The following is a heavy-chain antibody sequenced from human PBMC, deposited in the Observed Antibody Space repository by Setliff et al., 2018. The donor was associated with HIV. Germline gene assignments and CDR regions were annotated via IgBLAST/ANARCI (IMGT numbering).Heavy chain of an antibody. V-gene: IGHV4-4*09. CDR1: GGSISGYH. Sequence: SLTCTVSGGSISGYHWNWLRQTPGKGLEWIGYIYTSGSTNYNPSLYSRVTISVDTSKNQFSLKLSSVTAADTAVYYCARHIAVAGTHYYFYGMDVWGQGTTVTVSS. D-gene: IGHD6-19*01. J-gene: IGHJ6*02. CDR3: ARHIAVAGTHYYFYGMDV. CDR2: IYTSGST.